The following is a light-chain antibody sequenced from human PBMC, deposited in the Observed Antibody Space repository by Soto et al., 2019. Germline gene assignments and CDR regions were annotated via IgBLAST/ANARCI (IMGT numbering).Light chain of an antibody. J-gene: IGKJ2*01. Sequence: IVMTQSPATLSVSPGDRVTLSCRASQSVSSDLAWYQQRPGQAPRLLIYGASTRATGIPARFSGTGSGTEFTLTISSLQSEDFAIYYCQQSYSTPYTFGQGTKLEIK. V-gene: IGKV3-15*01. CDR3: QQSYSTPYT. CDR1: QSVSSD. CDR2: GAS.